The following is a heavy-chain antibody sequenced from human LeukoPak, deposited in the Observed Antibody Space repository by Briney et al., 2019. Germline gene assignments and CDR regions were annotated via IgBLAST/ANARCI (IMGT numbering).Heavy chain of an antibody. CDR1: GYTFTGYY. Sequence: EASVKVSCKASGYTFTGYYMHWVRQAPGQGLEWMGWINPSGGSTSYAQKFQGRVTMTRDMSTSTVYMELSSLRSEDTAVYYCARAQRGARSNVDTAMVTAYWGQGTLVTVSS. J-gene: IGHJ4*02. D-gene: IGHD5-18*01. CDR3: ARAQRGARSNVDTAMVTAY. V-gene: IGHV1-46*01. CDR2: INPSGGST.